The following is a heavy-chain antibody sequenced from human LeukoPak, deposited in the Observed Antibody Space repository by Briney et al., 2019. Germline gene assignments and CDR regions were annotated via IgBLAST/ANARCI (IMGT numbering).Heavy chain of an antibody. CDR3: SRGDGYNDAEYLQH. Sequence: GGPLRLSRAAPGVTFRRNDMHWARRAQGRGRGGVEVIGYDGSNKYYGDSVKGLFTITRDNSKKTLYLQMNSLRVEDTALYYCSRGDGYNDAEYLQHWGQGTLVTVS. V-gene: IGHV3-33*01. CDR2: IGYDGSNK. CDR1: GVTFRRND. D-gene: IGHD5-24*01. J-gene: IGHJ1*01.